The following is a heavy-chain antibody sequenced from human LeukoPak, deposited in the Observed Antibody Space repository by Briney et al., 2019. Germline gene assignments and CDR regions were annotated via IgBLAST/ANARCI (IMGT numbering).Heavy chain of an antibody. CDR2: ITTSGSTM. J-gene: IGHJ4*02. D-gene: IGHD3-10*01. CDR3: AKSLRGAYSSH. V-gene: IGHV3-48*03. Sequence: GGSLRPSRAPSAFTFSSYEMNWVRQAPGKGLECVSYITTSGSTMYYADPVKGRFTISRDNAENSLYLQMNSLRAEDTAVYYCAKSLRGAYSSHWGQGTMVTVSS. CDR1: AFTFSSYE.